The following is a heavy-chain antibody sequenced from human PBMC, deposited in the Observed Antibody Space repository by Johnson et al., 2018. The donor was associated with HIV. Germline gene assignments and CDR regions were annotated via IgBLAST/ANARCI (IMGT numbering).Heavy chain of an antibody. Sequence: AAGGVTFSSYGMHWVRQAPGKGLEGVAFIRYDGNNKYYADSVKGRFTISRDNSKNTLFLQMNRLRVEDTAVYYCARSGGYPNAFDIWGQGAMVTVSS. V-gene: IGHV3-33*01. CDR2: IRYDGNNK. D-gene: IGHD6-13*01. CDR3: ARSGGYPNAFDI. J-gene: IGHJ3*02. CDR1: GVTFSSYG.